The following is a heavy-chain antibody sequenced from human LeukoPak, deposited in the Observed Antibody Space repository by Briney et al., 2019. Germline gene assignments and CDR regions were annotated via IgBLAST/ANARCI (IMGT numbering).Heavy chain of an antibody. Sequence: GGSLRLSCAASGFTFSSYAMSWVRQAPGKGLEWVAVMSYDGRNKYYADSVKGRFTISRDNSKNTLYLQMNSLRPEDTAVYYCAKDSHTTSLLDYWGQGTPVTVSS. D-gene: IGHD2-2*01. CDR2: MSYDGRNK. CDR1: GFTFSSYA. CDR3: AKDSHTTSLLDY. V-gene: IGHV3-30*18. J-gene: IGHJ4*02.